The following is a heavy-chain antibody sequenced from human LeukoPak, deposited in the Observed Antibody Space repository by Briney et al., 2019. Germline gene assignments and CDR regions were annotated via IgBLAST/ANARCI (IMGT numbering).Heavy chain of an antibody. CDR2: IYYSGST. CDR3: ATSGARAFDI. D-gene: IGHD1-26*01. J-gene: IGHJ3*02. Sequence: SETLSLTCTVSGGSISSSSYYWGWIRQPPGKGLEWIGSIYYSGSTYYNPSLKSRVTISVDTSKNQFSLKLSSVTAADTAVYYCATSGARAFDIWGQGTMVTVSS. CDR1: GGSISSSSYY. V-gene: IGHV4-39*01.